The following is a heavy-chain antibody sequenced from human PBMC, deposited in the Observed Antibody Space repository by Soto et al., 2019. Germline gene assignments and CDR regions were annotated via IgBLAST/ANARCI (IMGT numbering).Heavy chain of an antibody. CDR1: GYSFTSYW. Sequence: GESLKISCKGSGYSFTSYWIGWVRQMPGKGLEWMGIIYPGDSDTRYSPSFQGQVTISADKSISTAYLQWSSLKASDTAMYYCARHGLYYYDSSAPPGMDFWGQGTTVIVSS. CDR3: ARHGLYYYDSSAPPGMDF. V-gene: IGHV5-51*01. J-gene: IGHJ6*02. D-gene: IGHD3-22*01. CDR2: IYPGDSDT.